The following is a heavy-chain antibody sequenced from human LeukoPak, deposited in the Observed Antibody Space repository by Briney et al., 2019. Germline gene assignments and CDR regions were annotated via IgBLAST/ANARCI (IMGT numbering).Heavy chain of an antibody. Sequence: PSETLSLTCTVSGGSISSYYWSWIRQPPGKGLELIGYIYYSGSTNCNPSLKSRVTISVDTSKNQFSLKLSSVTAADTAVYYCASKGSYFRAFDIWGQGTMVTVSS. CDR1: GGSISSYY. V-gene: IGHV4-59*01. J-gene: IGHJ3*02. CDR2: IYYSGST. D-gene: IGHD1-26*01. CDR3: ASKGSYFRAFDI.